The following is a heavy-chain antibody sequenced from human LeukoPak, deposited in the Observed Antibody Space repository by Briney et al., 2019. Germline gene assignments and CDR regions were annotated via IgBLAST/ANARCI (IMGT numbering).Heavy chain of an antibody. J-gene: IGHJ4*02. Sequence: GESLKISCKGSGYSFTSYWISWVRQMPGKGLEWMGRIDPSDSYTNYSPSFQGHVTISADKSISTAYLQWSSLKASDTAMYYCERHRSGYDSAFDYWGQGTLVTVSS. CDR3: ERHRSGYDSAFDY. V-gene: IGHV5-10-1*01. CDR1: GYSFTSYW. CDR2: IDPSDSYT. D-gene: IGHD5-12*01.